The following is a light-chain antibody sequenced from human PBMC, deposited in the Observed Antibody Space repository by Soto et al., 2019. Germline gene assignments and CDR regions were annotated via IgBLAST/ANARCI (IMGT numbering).Light chain of an antibody. CDR3: QQSYSTPPWT. Sequence: DIQMTQSPSSLSASVGDRVTIPCRASQSINTYLHWYQQKPGKAPKLLIYAASNLQSGVPSRFSGSGSGTDFTLTISSLQPEDFATYFCQQSYSTPPWTFGQGTKVDI. CDR2: AAS. CDR1: QSINTY. V-gene: IGKV1-39*01. J-gene: IGKJ1*01.